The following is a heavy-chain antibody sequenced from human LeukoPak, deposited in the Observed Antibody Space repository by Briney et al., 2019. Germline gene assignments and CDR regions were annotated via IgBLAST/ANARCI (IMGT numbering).Heavy chain of an antibody. Sequence: SETLSLTCAVYGGSFSGYYWSWIRQPPGKRLEWIGEINHSGSTNYNPSLKSRVTISVDTSKNQFSLKLSSVTAADTAVYYCARGSPLSIFGVVISYFDYWGQGTLVTVSS. CDR1: GGSFSGYY. D-gene: IGHD3-3*01. CDR3: ARGSPLSIFGVVISYFDY. V-gene: IGHV4-34*01. J-gene: IGHJ4*02. CDR2: INHSGST.